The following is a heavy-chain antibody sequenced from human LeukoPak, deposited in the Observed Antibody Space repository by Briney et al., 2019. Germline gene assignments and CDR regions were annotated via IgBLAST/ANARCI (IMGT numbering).Heavy chain of an antibody. V-gene: IGHV1-69*13. CDR2: IIPIFGTA. D-gene: IGHD3-9*01. Sequence: ASVKVSCKASGGTFSSYAISWVRQAPGQGLEWMGGIIPIFGTANYAQKFQGRVTITADESTSTAYMELSSLRSEDTAVYYCARVIGYDILTGFRCYYMDVWGKGTTVTISS. CDR1: GGTFSSYA. CDR3: ARVIGYDILTGFRCYYMDV. J-gene: IGHJ6*03.